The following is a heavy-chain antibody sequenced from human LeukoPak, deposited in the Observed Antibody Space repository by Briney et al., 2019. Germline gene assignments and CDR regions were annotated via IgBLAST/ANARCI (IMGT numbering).Heavy chain of an antibody. Sequence: GGSLRLSCAASGLTFSDFWMHWARQPPGKGLVWVALVKGDGRTTIYADSVKGRFTISRDNAKNTLYLQMNSLRADDSGVYYCATGHSYGYDYWGQGVLVTVSS. CDR1: GLTFSDFW. J-gene: IGHJ4*02. CDR2: VKGDGRTT. V-gene: IGHV3-74*01. D-gene: IGHD5-18*01. CDR3: ATGHSYGYDY.